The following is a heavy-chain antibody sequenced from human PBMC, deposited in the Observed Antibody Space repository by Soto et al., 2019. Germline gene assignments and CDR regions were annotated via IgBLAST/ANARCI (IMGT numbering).Heavy chain of an antibody. CDR1: GGSISRYY. J-gene: IGHJ5*02. V-gene: IGHV4-59*01. CDR3: ARNSLVSFDP. CDR2: IFYSGST. Sequence: SETLSLTCSVSGGSISRYYWSWMRQPSGKGLEWIGYIFYSGSTNQSPSLKSRVTISVDTSKNQFSLKLRSVTAADTAVYYCARNSLVSFDPSGPGTL. D-gene: IGHD1-7*01.